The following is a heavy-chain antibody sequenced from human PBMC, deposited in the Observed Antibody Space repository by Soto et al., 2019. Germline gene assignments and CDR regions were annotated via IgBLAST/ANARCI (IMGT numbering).Heavy chain of an antibody. J-gene: IGHJ5*02. V-gene: IGHV3-33*01. D-gene: IGHD3-22*01. CDR1: GFTFSSYG. CDR3: ARETYYYDSSGYYFSWFDP. CDR2: IWYDGSNK. Sequence: GGSLRLSCAASGFTFSSYGMHWVRQAPGKGLERVAVIWYDGSNKYYADSVKGRFTISRDNAKNTLYLQMNSLRAEDTAVYYCARETYYYDSSGYYFSWFDPWGQGTLVTVSS.